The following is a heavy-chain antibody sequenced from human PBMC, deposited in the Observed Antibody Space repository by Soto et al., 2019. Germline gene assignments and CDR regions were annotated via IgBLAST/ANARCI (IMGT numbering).Heavy chain of an antibody. V-gene: IGHV4-4*02. Sequence: QVQLQESGPGLVKPSGTLSLTCAVSGVSISSHDWWTWVRQPPGKGLAWIGGSHPRGNTNYNSGLESRVNISVDTSKNQFSRNLSSVTDAETVVSYCATSDTGRFYWGQGTVVTVSS. CDR2: SHPRGNT. CDR1: GVSISSHDW. J-gene: IGHJ4*02. D-gene: IGHD2-2*02. CDR3: ATSDTGRFY.